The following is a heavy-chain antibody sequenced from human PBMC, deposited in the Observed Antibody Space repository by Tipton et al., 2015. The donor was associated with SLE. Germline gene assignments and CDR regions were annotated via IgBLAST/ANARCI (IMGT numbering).Heavy chain of an antibody. CDR2: IRSKANSYAT. CDR3: ATGGDFWSGPFDY. V-gene: IGHV3-73*01. D-gene: IGHD3-3*01. CDR1: GFTFSGSA. Sequence: SLRLSCAAPGFTFSGSAMHWVRQASGKGLEWVGRIRSKANSYATAYAASVKGRFTISRDDSKNTAYLQMNSLKTEDTAVYYCATGGDFWSGPFDYWGQGTLVTVSS. J-gene: IGHJ4*02.